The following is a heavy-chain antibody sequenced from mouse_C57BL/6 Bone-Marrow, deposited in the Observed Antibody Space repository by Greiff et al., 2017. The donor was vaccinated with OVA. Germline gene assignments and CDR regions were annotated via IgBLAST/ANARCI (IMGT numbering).Heavy chain of an antibody. J-gene: IGHJ3*01. CDR3: AREGNYYGSSYGFAY. Sequence: EVQLVESGGGLVKPGGSLKLSCAASGFTFSSYAMSWVRQTPEKRLEWVATISDGGSYTYYPDNVKGRFTISSDNAKNNRYLQMSHLKSEDTAMYYCAREGNYYGSSYGFAYWGQGTLVTVAA. V-gene: IGHV5-4*01. D-gene: IGHD1-1*01. CDR2: ISDGGSYT. CDR1: GFTFSSYA.